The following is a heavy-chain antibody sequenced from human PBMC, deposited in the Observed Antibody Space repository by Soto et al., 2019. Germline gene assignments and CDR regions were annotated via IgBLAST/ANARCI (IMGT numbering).Heavy chain of an antibody. V-gene: IGHV4-59*01. Sequence: SETLSLTCTVSGGSISSYYWSWIRQPPGKGLEWIGYIYYSGSTNYNPSLKSRVTISVDTSKNQFSLKLSSVTAADTAVYYCARSRHSGCEATKFDYWGQGTLVTVSS. CDR3: ARSRHSGCEATKFDY. J-gene: IGHJ4*02. D-gene: IGHD6-19*01. CDR2: IYYSGST. CDR1: GGSISSYY.